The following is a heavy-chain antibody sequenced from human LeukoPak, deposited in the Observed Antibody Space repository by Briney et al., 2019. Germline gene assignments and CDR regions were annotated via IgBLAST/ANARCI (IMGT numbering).Heavy chain of an antibody. D-gene: IGHD5-24*01. V-gene: IGHV3-30*03. J-gene: IGHJ4*02. CDR2: ISYDGSNK. Sequence: PGGSLRLSCAASEFTFSSYSMNWVRQAPGKGLEWVAVISYDGSNKYYADSVKGRFTISRDNAKNTLILQMNSLRAEDTAVYYCARDRVYKIDYWGRGTLVTVSS. CDR3: ARDRVYKIDY. CDR1: EFTFSSYS.